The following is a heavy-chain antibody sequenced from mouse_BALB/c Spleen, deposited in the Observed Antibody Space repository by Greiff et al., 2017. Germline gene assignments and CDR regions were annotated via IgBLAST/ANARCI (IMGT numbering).Heavy chain of an antibody. D-gene: IGHD4-1*01. V-gene: IGHV1-7*01. CDR1: GYTFTSYW. J-gene: IGHJ2*01. CDR2: INPSTGYT. CDR3: ARSRVLTGRGYYFDY. Sequence: QVHVKQSGAELAKPGASVKMSCKASGYTFTSYWMHWVKQRPGQGLEWIGYINPSTGYTEYNQKFKDKATLTADKSSSTAYMQLSSLTSEDSAVYYCARSRVLTGRGYYFDYWGQGTTLTVSS.